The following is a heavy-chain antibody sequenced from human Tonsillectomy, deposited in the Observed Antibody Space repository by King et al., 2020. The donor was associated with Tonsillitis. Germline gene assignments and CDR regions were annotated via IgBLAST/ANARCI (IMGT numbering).Heavy chain of an antibody. J-gene: IGHJ5*02. CDR3: AKWVQKDASPFDP. D-gene: IGHD1-1*01. Sequence: VQLVESGGGLVQPGGSLRLSCAASGITSSGYTISWVRQASGKGLEWISTSGRTTVYADSVKGRFTMSRDNSKNTVFLQMNNLRAEDTGVYYCAKWVQKDASPFDPRGQGTLVTVSS. CDR2: SGRTT. CDR1: GITSSGYT. V-gene: IGHV3-23*04.